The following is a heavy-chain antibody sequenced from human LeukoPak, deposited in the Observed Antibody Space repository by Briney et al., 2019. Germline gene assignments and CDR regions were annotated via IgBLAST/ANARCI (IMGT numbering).Heavy chain of an antibody. V-gene: IGHV3-30*02. CDR3: AKDRCSNGIGCYYYYMDV. Sequence: GGSLRLSCAASAFTFSRYGMHWVRQAPGKGLEWVAFIRYDGSNKYYADSVNGRFSISRDNSKNILYLQMNSLRAEDTAVYYCAKDRCSNGIGCYYYYMDVWGKGTTVTISS. J-gene: IGHJ6*03. D-gene: IGHD2-8*01. CDR2: IRYDGSNK. CDR1: AFTFSRYG.